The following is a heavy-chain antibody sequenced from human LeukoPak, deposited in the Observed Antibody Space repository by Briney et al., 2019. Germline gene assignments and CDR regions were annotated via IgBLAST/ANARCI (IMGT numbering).Heavy chain of an antibody. V-gene: IGHV4-59*08. CDR2: IYYSGST. CDR3: ARRGLGRNWFDP. J-gene: IGHJ5*02. D-gene: IGHD3-10*01. Sequence: SETLSLTCTVSGGSISSHYWSWIRQPPGKGLEWIGYIYYSGSTNYNPSLKSRVTISVDTSKNQFSLKLSSVTAADTAVYYCARRGLGRNWFDPWGQGTLVTVSS. CDR1: GGSISSHY.